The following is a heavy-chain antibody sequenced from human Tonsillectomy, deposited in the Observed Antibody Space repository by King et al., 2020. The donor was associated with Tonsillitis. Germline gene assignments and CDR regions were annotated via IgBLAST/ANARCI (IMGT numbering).Heavy chain of an antibody. D-gene: IGHD2-21*02. V-gene: IGHV1-69*09. CDR1: GGTFSSYA. CDR3: AGEGVVATAGTFDY. J-gene: IGHJ4*02. CDR2: IIPILGMT. Sequence: VQLVQSGAEVKKPGSSVKVSCKASGGTFSSYAISWVRQAPGQGLEWMGRIIPILGMTNYAQRFQGRVTIAADKTTNTAYMELTSLRSEDKAVYYCAGEGVVATAGTFDYWGQGTLVTVSS.